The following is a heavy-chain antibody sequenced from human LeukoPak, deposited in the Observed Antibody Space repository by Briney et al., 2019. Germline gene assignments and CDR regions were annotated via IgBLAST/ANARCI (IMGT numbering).Heavy chain of an antibody. V-gene: IGHV3-74*01. CDR3: ARYAGSDP. J-gene: IGHJ5*02. CDR1: GFTFSSYW. Sequence: GGSLRLSCAASGFTFSSYWMHWVRQAPGKGPVWVSRINNDGSSTNYADSVKGRFTISRDNAKNTLYLQMNSLRAEDTAVYYCARYAGSDPWGQGTLDTVSS. CDR2: INNDGSST.